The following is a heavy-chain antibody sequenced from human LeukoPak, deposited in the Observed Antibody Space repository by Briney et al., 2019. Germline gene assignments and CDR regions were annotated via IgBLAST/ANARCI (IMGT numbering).Heavy chain of an antibody. CDR1: GYSFSSYW. J-gene: IGHJ3*01. Sequence: RGESLKISCKGSGYSFSSYWIAWVRQMPGRGLEWMGITYPGDYPGDSDTRYSPSFQGQVTISADKSITTAYLEWSSLKASDTAMYYCARPRGRYSEVALDLWGHGIMVIVSS. CDR2: TYPGDYPGDSDT. D-gene: IGHD1-26*01. CDR3: ARPRGRYSEVALDL. V-gene: IGHV5-51*01.